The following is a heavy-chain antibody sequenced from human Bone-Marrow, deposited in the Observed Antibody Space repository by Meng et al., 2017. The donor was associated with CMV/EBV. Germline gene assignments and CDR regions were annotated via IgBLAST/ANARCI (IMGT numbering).Heavy chain of an antibody. D-gene: IGHD3-22*01. CDR2: IKSSSSYI. CDR3: ARTYFYDGSGYPGGGARSMDV. J-gene: IGHJ6*02. CDR1: YT. V-gene: IGHV3-21*01. Sequence: YTMTWVRQAPGKGLEWVSSIKSSSSYIYYADSVKGRFTVSRDNAKNSLSLQMNSLRAEDTAVYYCARTYFYDGSGYPGGGARSMDVWGQGTTVTVSS.